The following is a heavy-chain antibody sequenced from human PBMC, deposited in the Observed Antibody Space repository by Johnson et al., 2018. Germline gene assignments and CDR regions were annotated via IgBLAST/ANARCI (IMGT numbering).Heavy chain of an antibody. CDR1: GFSFSSYG. CDR3: ARDPVRTSWYTYYYMDV. CDR2: ISYDGSNK. J-gene: IGHJ6*03. Sequence: VQLLESGGGVVQPGRSLRLSCAASGFSFSSYGMHWVRQAPGKGLEWVAVISYDGSNKYYADSVKVRFTISRDNSKNTLYLQLNSLRAEDTAAFYCARDPVRTSWYTYYYMDVWGKGTTVTVSS. D-gene: IGHD6-13*01. V-gene: IGHV3-30*03.